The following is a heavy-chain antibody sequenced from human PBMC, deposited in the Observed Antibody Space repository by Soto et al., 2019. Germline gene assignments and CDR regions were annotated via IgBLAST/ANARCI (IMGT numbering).Heavy chain of an antibody. CDR3: ARDPLGFGDFWSGYYSGAGHGMDV. D-gene: IGHD3-3*01. V-gene: IGHV1-3*01. CDR2: INAGNGNT. J-gene: IGHJ6*02. CDR1: GYTFTSYA. Sequence: GASVKVSCKASGYTFTSYAMHWVRQAPGQRLEWMGWINAGNGNTKYSQKFQGRVTITRDTSASTAYMELSSLRSEDTAVYYCARDPLGFGDFWSGYYSGAGHGMDVWGQGTTVTVSS.